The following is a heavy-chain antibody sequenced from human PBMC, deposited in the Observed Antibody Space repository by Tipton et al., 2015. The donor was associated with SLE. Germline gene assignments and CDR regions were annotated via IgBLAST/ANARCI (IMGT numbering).Heavy chain of an antibody. CDR2: LYYSGST. CDR3: ARVVKGSSWYWFDP. J-gene: IGHJ5*02. CDR1: GGSISSFY. D-gene: IGHD6-13*01. Sequence: TLSLTCTVSGGSISSFYWSWIRLPPGKGLEWIGYLYYSGSTKYNPSLKSRVTISVDTSKKQFSLKLSSVTAADTAVYYCARVVKGSSWYWFDPWGQGTLVTVSS. V-gene: IGHV4-59*01.